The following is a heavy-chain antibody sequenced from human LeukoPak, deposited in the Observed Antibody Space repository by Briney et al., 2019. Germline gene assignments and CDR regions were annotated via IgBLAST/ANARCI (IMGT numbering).Heavy chain of an antibody. CDR2: TYYSGST. Sequence: SEILSLTCTVSGGSITNYYWSWIRQPPGKGLEWIGYTYYSGSTTSNPSLKSRFTISVDTSKNQFSLKLSSVTAADSAVYYCARNYDSSGYYYVGYWGQGTLVTVSS. CDR3: ARNYDSSGYYYVGY. D-gene: IGHD3-22*01. CDR1: GGSITNYY. J-gene: IGHJ4*02. V-gene: IGHV4-59*01.